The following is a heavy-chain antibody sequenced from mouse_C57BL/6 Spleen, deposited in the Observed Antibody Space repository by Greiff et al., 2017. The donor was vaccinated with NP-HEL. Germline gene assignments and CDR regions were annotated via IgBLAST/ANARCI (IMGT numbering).Heavy chain of an antibody. CDR3: VRLTDAMDY. CDR1: GFSFNTYA. D-gene: IGHD1-1*01. CDR2: IRSKSNNYAT. J-gene: IGHJ4*01. V-gene: IGHV10-1*01. Sequence: EVHLVESGGGLVQPQGSLKLSCAASGFSFNTYAMNWVRQAPGKGLEWVARIRSKSNNYATYSADSVKDRFTISRDESESMLYLKMNNLKTEDTAMYYCVRLTDAMDYWGQGTSVTVSS.